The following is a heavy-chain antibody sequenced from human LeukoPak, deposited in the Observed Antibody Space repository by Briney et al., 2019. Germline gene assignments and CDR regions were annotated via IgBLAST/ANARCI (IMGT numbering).Heavy chain of an antibody. V-gene: IGHV3-30*02. Sequence: GGSLRLSCAASGFTFSNYGMHWVRQAPGKGLEWMAFIRYDGSNKYYADSVKGRFTVSRDNSKNTLYLQINSLRAEDTAVYYCAKDRVAAAGTPWFDPWGQGTLVTVSS. CDR3: AKDRVAAAGTPWFDP. CDR1: GFTFSNYG. CDR2: IRYDGSNK. D-gene: IGHD6-13*01. J-gene: IGHJ5*02.